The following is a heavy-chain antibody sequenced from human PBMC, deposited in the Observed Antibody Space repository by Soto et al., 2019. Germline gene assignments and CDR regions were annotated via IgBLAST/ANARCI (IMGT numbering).Heavy chain of an antibody. J-gene: IGHJ6*03. D-gene: IGHD2-2*01. Sequence: SETLSLTCTVSGGCISTHYWSWIRQSPGKGLEWSGYIYYSGSTRYNPSLKSRVIISVDTSKNQFSLKLSSVTAADTAVYYCARDRQYCSSTSCRDYYHYMDVWGKGTTVTVSS. CDR2: IYYSGST. CDR3: ARDRQYCSSTSCRDYYHYMDV. CDR1: GGCISTHY. V-gene: IGHV4-59*11.